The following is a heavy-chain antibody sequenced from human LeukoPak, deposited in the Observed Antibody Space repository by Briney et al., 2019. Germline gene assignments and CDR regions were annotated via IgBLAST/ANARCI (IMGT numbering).Heavy chain of an antibody. CDR1: GFTFSDYT. V-gene: IGHV3-21*01. D-gene: IGHD4-17*01. CDR3: ARGYGDHTCDY. J-gene: IGHJ4*02. Sequence: GGSLRLSCAASGFTFSDYTMNWVRQAPGKGLEWVSSTSSSSSYIYYADSVKGRFTISRDNAKNSLYLQMNSLRAEDTTVYYCARGYGDHTCDYWGQGTLVTVSS. CDR2: TSSSSSYI.